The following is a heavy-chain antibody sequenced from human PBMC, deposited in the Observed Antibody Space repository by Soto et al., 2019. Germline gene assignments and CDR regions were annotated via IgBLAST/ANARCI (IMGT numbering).Heavy chain of an antibody. CDR3: ARVFLGNKSGYRDAFDI. Sequence: TLSLTCAVYGGSFSGYYWSWIRQPPGKGLEWIGEINHSGSTNYNPSLKSRVTISVDTSKNQFSLKLSSVTAADTAVYYCARVFLGNKSGYRDAFDIWGQGTMVTVSS. J-gene: IGHJ3*02. V-gene: IGHV4-34*01. CDR1: GGSFSGYY. D-gene: IGHD3-22*01. CDR2: INHSGST.